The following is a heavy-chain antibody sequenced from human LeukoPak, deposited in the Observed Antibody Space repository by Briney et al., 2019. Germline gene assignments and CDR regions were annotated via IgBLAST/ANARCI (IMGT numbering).Heavy chain of an antibody. CDR2: INHSGST. CDR1: GGSFSGYY. D-gene: IGHD3-22*01. Sequence: SETLSLTCAVYGGSFSGYYWSWIRQPPGKGLEWIGGINHSGSTNYNPSLKSRVTISVDTSKNQFSLKLSSVTAADTAVYYCARVFKTRRHYYDSSGYYQPAEYFQHWGQGTLVTVSS. J-gene: IGHJ1*01. CDR3: ARVFKTRRHYYDSSGYYQPAEYFQH. V-gene: IGHV4-34*01.